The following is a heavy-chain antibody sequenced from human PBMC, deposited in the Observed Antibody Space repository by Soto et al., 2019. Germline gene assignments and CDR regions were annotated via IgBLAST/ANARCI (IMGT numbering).Heavy chain of an antibody. D-gene: IGHD5-18*01. CDR2: INVDTGGT. CDR3: ARDGNFVLRGYSFGFDF. J-gene: IGHJ4*02. CDR1: GYRVTTFY. Sequence: ASVKVSCKASGYRVTTFYIHCERQAPGQVLEWMGRINVDTGGTTYAQKFQGRVTMTRDTSISTAYMEVTNVKSDDTAIYYCARDGNFVLRGYSFGFDFWGQGTRVTVSS. V-gene: IGHV1-2*06.